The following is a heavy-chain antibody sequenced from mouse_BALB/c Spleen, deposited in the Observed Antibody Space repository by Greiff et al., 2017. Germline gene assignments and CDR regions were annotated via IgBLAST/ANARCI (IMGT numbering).Heavy chain of an antibody. CDR3: AREGGGHDRAWFAY. CDR1: GFTFSDYY. CDR2: ISDGGSYT. D-gene: IGHD2-12*01. J-gene: IGHJ3*01. Sequence: EVKLMESGGGLVKPGGSLKLSCAASGFTFSDYYMYWVRQTPEKRLEWVATISDGGSYTYYPDSVKGRFTISRDNAKNNLYLQMSSLKSEDTAMYYCAREGGGHDRAWFAYWGQGTLVTVSA. V-gene: IGHV5-4*02.